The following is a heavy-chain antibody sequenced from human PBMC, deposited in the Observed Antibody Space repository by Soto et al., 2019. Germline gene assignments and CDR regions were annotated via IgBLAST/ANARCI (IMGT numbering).Heavy chain of an antibody. CDR2: INHRGST. V-gene: IGHV4-34*01. CDR3: ARGLSVSNTFYDYYAMYV. D-gene: IGHD2-8*01. CDR1: GGSSSDYY. J-gene: IGHJ6*02. Sequence: QVQLQQWGAGLLKPSETLSLTCAVYGGSSSDYYWSWIRQPPGKGLEWIGEINHRGSTNYNPSLKSRVTISVDTSKNQFSLKLNSVTAADTAVYYCARGLSVSNTFYDYYAMYVWGQGTTVTVSS.